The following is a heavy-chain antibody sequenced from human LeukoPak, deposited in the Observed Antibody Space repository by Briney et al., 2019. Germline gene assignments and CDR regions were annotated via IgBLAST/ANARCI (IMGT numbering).Heavy chain of an antibody. CDR1: GGTFSSYA. D-gene: IGHD3-10*01. CDR3: ARVGNPWFGPPADY. V-gene: IGHV7-4-1*02. CDR2: INTNTGNP. Sequence: ASVTVSCKASGGTFSSYAINWVRQAPGQGLEWMGWINTNTGNPTYAQGFTGRFVFSLDTSVSTAYLQISSLKAEDTAVYYCARVGNPWFGPPADYWGQGTLVTVSS. J-gene: IGHJ4*02.